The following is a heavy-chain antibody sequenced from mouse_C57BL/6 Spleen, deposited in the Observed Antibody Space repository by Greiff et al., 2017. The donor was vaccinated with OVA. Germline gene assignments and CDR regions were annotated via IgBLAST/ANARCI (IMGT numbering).Heavy chain of an antibody. CDR3: ARWLLRQGYFDV. J-gene: IGHJ1*03. CDR1: GYAFSSSW. CDR2: IYPGDGDT. Sequence: VQVVESGPELVKPGASVKISCKASGYAFSSSWMNWVKQRPGKGLEWIGRIYPGDGDTNYNGKFKGKATLTADKSSSTAYMQLSSLTSEDSAVYFCARWLLRQGYFDVWGTGTTVTVSS. V-gene: IGHV1-82*01. D-gene: IGHD2-3*01.